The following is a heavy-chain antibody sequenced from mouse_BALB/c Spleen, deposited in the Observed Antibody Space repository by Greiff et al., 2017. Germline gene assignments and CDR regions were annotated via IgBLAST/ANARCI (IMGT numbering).Heavy chain of an antibody. CDR2: IRNKANGYTT. J-gene: IGHJ3*01. CDR1: GFTFTDYY. Sequence: EVKLMESGGGLVQPGGSLRLSCATSGFTFTDYYMSWVRQPPGKALEWLGFIRNKANGYTTEYSASVKGRFTISRDNSQSILYLQMNTLRAEDSATYICARSSYGSSSWFAYWGQGTLVTVSA. D-gene: IGHD1-1*01. CDR3: ARSSYGSSSWFAY. V-gene: IGHV7-3*02.